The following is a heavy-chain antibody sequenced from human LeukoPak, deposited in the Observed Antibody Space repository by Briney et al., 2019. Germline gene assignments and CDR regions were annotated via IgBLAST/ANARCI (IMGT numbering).Heavy chain of an antibody. CDR1: GFTFSSYA. CDR3: ARNSPGDSYYFDY. CDR2: ISYDGSNK. Sequence: GGSLRLSCAASGFTFSSYAIHWVRQAPGKGLEWVAVISYDGSNKYYADSVKGRFTISRDNSKNTLYLQMNSLRAEDTAVYYCARNSPGDSYYFDYWGQGTLVTVSS. J-gene: IGHJ4*02. V-gene: IGHV3-30-3*01. D-gene: IGHD2-21*01.